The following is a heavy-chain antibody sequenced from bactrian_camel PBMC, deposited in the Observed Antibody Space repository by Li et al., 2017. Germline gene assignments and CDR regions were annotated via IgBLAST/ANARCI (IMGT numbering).Heavy chain of an antibody. V-gene: IGHV3S1*01. CDR1: GFTFNNNW. CDR3: ATGGRENWRY. D-gene: IGHD7*01. CDR2: INSGGSS. Sequence: GGGLVQPGGSLRLSCAASGFTFNNNWMHWVRQAPGKGLEWVSLINSGGSSPYADSVKGRFTISKNNPTSTLSLQMNSLSTEDTAVYYCATGGRENWRYSGRGTQVTVS. J-gene: IGHJ4*01.